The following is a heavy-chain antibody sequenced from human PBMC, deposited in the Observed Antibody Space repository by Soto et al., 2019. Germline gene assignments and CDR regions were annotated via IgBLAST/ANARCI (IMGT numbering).Heavy chain of an antibody. J-gene: IGHJ6*02. CDR1: GFTFNNYW. CDR3: ARGVRGLYGKDV. CDR2: INGDGTTT. V-gene: IGHV3-74*01. D-gene: IGHD3-10*01. Sequence: EVQLVESGGGLVQPGGSLRLSCAASGFTFNNYWIHWVRQAPGKGPMWVTRINGDGTTTNYADSVKGRFAISRDNAKNTVYHQMNSLRAEGTALYYCARGVRGLYGKDVWGQGATVSVAS.